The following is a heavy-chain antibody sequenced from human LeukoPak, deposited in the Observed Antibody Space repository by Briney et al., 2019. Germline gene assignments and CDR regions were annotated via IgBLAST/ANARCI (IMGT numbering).Heavy chain of an antibody. CDR2: IYYSGST. D-gene: IGHD4-23*01. CDR1: GGSISSSSYY. Sequence: PSETLSLTCTVSGGSISSSSYYWGWIRQPPGKGLEWIGSIYYSGSTYYNPSLKGRVTISVDTSKNQFSLKLSSVIAADTAVYYCARGLGTLPPGGYWGQGTLVTVSS. J-gene: IGHJ4*02. CDR3: ARGLGTLPPGGY. V-gene: IGHV4-39*01.